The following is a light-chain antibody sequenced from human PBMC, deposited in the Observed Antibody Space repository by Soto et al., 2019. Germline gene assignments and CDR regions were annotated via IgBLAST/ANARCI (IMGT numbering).Light chain of an antibody. CDR3: SSYTNINTRACV. V-gene: IGLV2-11*01. J-gene: IGLJ1*01. CDR2: DVS. CDR1: NNDVASYNY. Sequence: QSVLTQPRSVSGSPGQSVTISCTGTNNDVASYNYVSWYQQHPGKAPKPIILDVSNRPSGVPHRFSGSKSGKTASLTISGLQAEDEAEYYCSSYTNINTRACVFGTGTKVTVL.